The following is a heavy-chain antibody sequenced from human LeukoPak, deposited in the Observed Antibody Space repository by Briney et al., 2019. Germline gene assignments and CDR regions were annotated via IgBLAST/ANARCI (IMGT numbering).Heavy chain of an antibody. D-gene: IGHD1-26*01. V-gene: IGHV4-59*08. CDR2: IYYSGST. J-gene: IGHJ4*02. Sequence: SETLSLTCTVSGGSISSYYWSWLRQPPGKGLEWIGYIYYSGSTYYNPSLKSRVTISVDTSKNQFSLKLSSVTAADTAVYYCARQGSIVGATQRSDYWGQGTLVTVSS. CDR1: GGSISSYY. CDR3: ARQGSIVGATQRSDY.